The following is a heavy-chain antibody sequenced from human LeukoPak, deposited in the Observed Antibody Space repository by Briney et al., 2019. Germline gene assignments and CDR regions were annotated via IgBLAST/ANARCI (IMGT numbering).Heavy chain of an antibody. J-gene: IGHJ4*02. CDR3: VKLEMVVRDY. V-gene: IGHV3-30*04. CDR2: ISYDGSNK. Sequence: TGGSLRLSCTASGFTFGDYAMSWFRQAPGKGLEWVAVISYDGSNKYFADSVKGRFTISRDNSKNTLYLQMNSLRAEDTAVYYCVKLEMVVRDYWGQGTLVTVSS. D-gene: IGHD2-21*01. CDR1: GFTFGDYA.